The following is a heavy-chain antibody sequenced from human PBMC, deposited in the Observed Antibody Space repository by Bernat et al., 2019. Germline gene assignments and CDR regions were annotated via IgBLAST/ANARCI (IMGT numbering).Heavy chain of an antibody. V-gene: IGHV3-15*07. Sequence: EVQLVESGGGLVKPGGSLRLSCAASGFTFSNAWMNWVRQAPGKGLEWVGRIKSKTDGGTTDYAAPVKGRFTISRDDSKNTLYLQMNSMKTEDTDVYYCNRGEWEQLGGSDYWGQGTMVTVSS. CDR1: GFTFSNAW. CDR3: NRGEWEQLGGSDY. CDR2: IKSKTDGGTT. D-gene: IGHD1-26*01. J-gene: IGHJ4*02.